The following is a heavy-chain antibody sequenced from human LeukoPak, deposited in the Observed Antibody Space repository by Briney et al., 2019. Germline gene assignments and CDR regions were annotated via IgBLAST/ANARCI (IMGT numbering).Heavy chain of an antibody. V-gene: IGHV1-69*05. CDR3: ARDRRSSSWYPPPGDY. CDR1: GGTFSSYA. J-gene: IGHJ4*02. CDR2: IIPIFGTA. Sequence: SVKVSCKASGGTFSSYAISWVRQAPGQGLEWMGGIIPIFGTANYAQKFQGRVTMTRDMSTSTVYMDLSSLRSEDTAMYYCARDRRSSSWYPPPGDYWGQGTLVTVSS. D-gene: IGHD6-13*01.